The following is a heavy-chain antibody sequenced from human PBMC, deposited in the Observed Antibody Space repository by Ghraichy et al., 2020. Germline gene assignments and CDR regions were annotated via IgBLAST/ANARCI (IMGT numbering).Heavy chain of an antibody. Sequence: GGSLRLSCVASGITFRSYGMHWVRQAPGKGLEWVAVIWYDGSQKYYADSVKGRFTISKDNSKNTLYLQMNSLRDEDTAVYYCATSSGEGLRPDSWGQGTLVTVSS. J-gene: IGHJ4*02. V-gene: IGHV3-33*03. D-gene: IGHD3-16*01. CDR2: IWYDGSQK. CDR1: GITFRSYG. CDR3: ATSSGEGLRPDS.